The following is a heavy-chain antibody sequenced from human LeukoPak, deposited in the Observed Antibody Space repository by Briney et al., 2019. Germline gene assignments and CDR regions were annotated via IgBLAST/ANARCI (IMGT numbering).Heavy chain of an antibody. J-gene: IGHJ4*02. Sequence: GGSLRLPCAASGFTFSSYEMNWVRQAPGKGLEWVSYISSSGSTIYYADSVKGRFTISRDNAKNSLYLQMNSLRAEDTAVYYCARGVVVVAANDYWGQGTLVTVSS. V-gene: IGHV3-48*03. CDR1: GFTFSSYE. D-gene: IGHD2-15*01. CDR3: ARGVVVVAANDY. CDR2: ISSSGSTI.